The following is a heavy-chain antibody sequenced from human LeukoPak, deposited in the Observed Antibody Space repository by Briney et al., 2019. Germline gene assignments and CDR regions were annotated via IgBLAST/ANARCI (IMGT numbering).Heavy chain of an antibody. V-gene: IGHV3-21*01. CDR1: GFTFDDYA. J-gene: IGHJ3*02. CDR3: ARLYDSSSYGAFDI. Sequence: PGGSLRLSCAASGFTFDDYAMHWVRQAPGKGLEWVSSISSSSSYIYYADSVKGRFTISRDNAKNSLYLQMDSLRAEDTAVYYCARLYDSSSYGAFDIWGQGTTVTVSS. CDR2: ISSSSSYI. D-gene: IGHD3-22*01.